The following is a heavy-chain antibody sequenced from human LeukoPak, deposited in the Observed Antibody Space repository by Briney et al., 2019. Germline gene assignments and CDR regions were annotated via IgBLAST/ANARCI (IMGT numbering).Heavy chain of an antibody. Sequence: PGGSLRLSCAAFDFTFSNYAMSWVRQSPGKGLEWVSGTSGSGGSRYYPDSVKGRFTISRDNAKNSLSLQMNSLRAEDTAVYYCARETPQSSGWTAFDYWGQGALVTVSS. D-gene: IGHD6-25*01. CDR2: TSGSGGSR. V-gene: IGHV3-23*01. J-gene: IGHJ4*02. CDR3: ARETPQSSGWTAFDY. CDR1: DFTFSNYA.